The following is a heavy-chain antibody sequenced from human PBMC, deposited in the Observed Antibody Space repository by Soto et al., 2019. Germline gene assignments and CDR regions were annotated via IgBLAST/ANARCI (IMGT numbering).Heavy chain of an antibody. Sequence: PSETLSLTCSVSGGSISSNSYSWGWIRQPPGKGLEWIGTLYSSRDTYYSPSLKSRVTISADTSQNQFSLDLTSVTATDTAVYFCARHPGYCSGGSCNGQYTLDVWGQGTTLTVSS. D-gene: IGHD2-15*01. CDR1: GGSISSNSYS. J-gene: IGHJ6*02. V-gene: IGHV4-39*01. CDR2: LYSSRDT. CDR3: ARHPGYCSGGSCNGQYTLDV.